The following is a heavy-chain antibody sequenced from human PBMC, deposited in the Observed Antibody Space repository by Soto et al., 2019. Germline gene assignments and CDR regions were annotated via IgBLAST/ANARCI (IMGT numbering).Heavy chain of an antibody. Sequence: ASVKVSCKASGYTFTSYAMNWVRQAPGQRLERMGWINAGNGNTKYSQKFQGRVTMTRDTSTSTVFLELSSLRSGDTAVYFCARDLYSTSWYVRAFDMWGQGTMVTVSS. CDR3: ARDLYSTSWYVRAFDM. CDR2: INAGNGNT. D-gene: IGHD6-13*01. CDR1: GYTFTSYA. V-gene: IGHV1-3*01. J-gene: IGHJ3*02.